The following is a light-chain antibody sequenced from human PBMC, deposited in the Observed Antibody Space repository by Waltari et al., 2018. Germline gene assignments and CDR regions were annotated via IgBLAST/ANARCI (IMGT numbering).Light chain of an antibody. CDR2: AVS. Sequence: QSALTQPPSASGSPGQSVTIPCTGTSSDVGGYDYVSWYRQHPGQAPKLMIFAVSTRPSGVPDRFSGSKSGNTASLTVSGLQAEDEADYYCSSYAFSSNWVFGGGTKLTVL. V-gene: IGLV2-8*01. CDR1: SSDVGGYDY. J-gene: IGLJ3*02. CDR3: SSYAFSSNWV.